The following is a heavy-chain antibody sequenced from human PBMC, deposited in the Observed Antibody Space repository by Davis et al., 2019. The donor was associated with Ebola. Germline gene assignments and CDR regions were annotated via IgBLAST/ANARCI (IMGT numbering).Heavy chain of an antibody. CDR2: INHSGST. CDR1: GGSFSGYY. V-gene: IGHV4-34*01. CDR3: ARGSDYVWGKDDF. Sequence: SETLSLTCAVSGGSFSGYYWSWIRQPPGKGLEWIGEINHSGSTNYNPSLKSRVTISVDTSKNQFSLSVTSLIAADTAVYYCARGSDYVWGKDDFWGQGTLVTVSS. D-gene: IGHD3-16*01. J-gene: IGHJ4*02.